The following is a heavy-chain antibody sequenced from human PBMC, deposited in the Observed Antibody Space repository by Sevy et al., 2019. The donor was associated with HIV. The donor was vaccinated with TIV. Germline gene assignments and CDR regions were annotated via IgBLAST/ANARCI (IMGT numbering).Heavy chain of an antibody. D-gene: IGHD6-13*01. V-gene: IGHV1-18*01. J-gene: IGHJ5*02. CDR3: ARDTIAAAGGRFDP. Sequence: ASVKVSCKASGYTFTSYGISWVRQAPGQWLEWMGWISAYNGNINYAQKLQGRVTMTTDTSTSTAYMELRSLRSDDTAVYYCARDTIAAAGGRFDPWGQGTLVTVSS. CDR1: GYTFTSYG. CDR2: ISAYNGNI.